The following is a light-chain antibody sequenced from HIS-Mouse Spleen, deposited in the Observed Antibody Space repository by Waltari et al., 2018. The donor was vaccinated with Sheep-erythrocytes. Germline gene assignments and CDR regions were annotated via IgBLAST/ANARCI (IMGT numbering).Light chain of an antibody. J-gene: IGLJ3*02. CDR3: CSYAGSSTPWV. CDR2: AGS. V-gene: IGLV2-23*01. Sequence: QSALTQPASVSGSPGQSITISCTGTSSDVGSYNLVPCYQQHPGKAPKLMIYAGSKRPSGVSNRFSGSKSGNTASLTISGLQAEDEADYYCCSYAGSSTPWVFGGGTKLTVL. CDR1: SSDVGSYNL.